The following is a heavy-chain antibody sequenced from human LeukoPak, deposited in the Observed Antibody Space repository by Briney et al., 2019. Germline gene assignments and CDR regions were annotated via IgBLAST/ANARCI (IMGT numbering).Heavy chain of an antibody. CDR1: GFTFSGSA. D-gene: IGHD1-26*01. V-gene: IGHV3-73*01. CDR3: TRHGNGLGTA. J-gene: IGHJ5*02. CDR2: IRSKANSYAT. Sequence: GGSLTLSCAASGFTFSGSAMHWLRQATGKGLEWLGRIRSKANSYATAYAASVKGRFTISRDDSKNTAYLQMNSLKTEDTAVYYCTRHGNGLGTAWGQGTLVTVSS.